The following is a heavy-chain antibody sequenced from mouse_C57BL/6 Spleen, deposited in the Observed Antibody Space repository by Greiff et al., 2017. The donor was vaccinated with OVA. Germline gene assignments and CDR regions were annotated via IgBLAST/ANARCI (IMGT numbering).Heavy chain of an antibody. J-gene: IGHJ1*03. D-gene: IGHD2-5*01. CDR3: TNPAYYSNYSYWYFDV. Sequence: VQLQQSGAELVRPGASVTLSCKASGYTFTDYEMHWVKQTPVHGLEWIGAIDPETGGTAYNQKFKGKAILTADKSSSTAYMELRSLTSEDSAVYYCTNPAYYSNYSYWYFDVWGTGTTVTVSS. CDR1: GYTFTDYE. CDR2: IDPETGGT. V-gene: IGHV1-15*01.